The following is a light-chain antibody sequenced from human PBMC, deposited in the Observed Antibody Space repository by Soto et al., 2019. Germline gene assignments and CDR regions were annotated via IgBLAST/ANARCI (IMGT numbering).Light chain of an antibody. Sequence: EVVLGQSPGTLSLSPGERATLSCRASQSLTNNYLAWYQQKPGQAPRLLIYAASSRATGIPDRFSGSGSETDFTLTISRLEPEDFAVYYCQQYGSSLPVTFGGGTKVDIK. J-gene: IGKJ4*01. CDR2: AAS. V-gene: IGKV3-20*01. CDR3: QQYGSSLPVT. CDR1: QSLTNNY.